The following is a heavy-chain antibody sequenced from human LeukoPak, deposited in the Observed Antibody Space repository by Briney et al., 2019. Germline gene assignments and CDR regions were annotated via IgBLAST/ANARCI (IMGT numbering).Heavy chain of an antibody. V-gene: IGHV1-2*02. Sequence: ASVKVSCKASGYTFTVYYMHWVRQAPGQGLEWMGWINPNSGGTNYAQKVQGRVTMNRDTSISTAYMELSRLRCDDTAVYYCARDYLYYDYVWGSYRPFDYWGQGTLVTVSS. CDR3: ARDYLYYDYVWGSYRPFDY. CDR1: GYTFTVYY. CDR2: INPNSGGT. D-gene: IGHD3-16*02. J-gene: IGHJ4*02.